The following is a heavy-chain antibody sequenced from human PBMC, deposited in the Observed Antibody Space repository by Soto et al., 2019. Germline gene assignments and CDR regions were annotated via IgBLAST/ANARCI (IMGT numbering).Heavy chain of an antibody. V-gene: IGHV4-39*01. CDR3: ARHIHNQGFEYYFDS. J-gene: IGHJ4*02. D-gene: IGHD1-1*01. CDR1: GGSITRSGSA. CDR2: IDYSGNI. Sequence: QLQLQESGPGLVKPSETLSLTCNASGGSITRSGSAWGWLRQSPGKGLEWIGTIDYSGNIYYIPSLKSRITISVDTSKNQISLKLSSVTAADTAVYYCARHIHNQGFEYYFDSWGQGTLVTVSS.